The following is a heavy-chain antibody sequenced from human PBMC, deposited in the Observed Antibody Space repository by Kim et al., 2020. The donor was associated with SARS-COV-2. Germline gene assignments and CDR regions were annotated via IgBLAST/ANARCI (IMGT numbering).Heavy chain of an antibody. J-gene: IGHJ4*02. V-gene: IGHV3-53*01. CDR2: GGTM. CDR3: ARGGIGD. Sequence: GGTMDYADSVKGRCTMSKDTSKNRFYLQMHALRAEDTALYYCARGGIGDWSQGTLVTVSS. D-gene: IGHD3-16*01.